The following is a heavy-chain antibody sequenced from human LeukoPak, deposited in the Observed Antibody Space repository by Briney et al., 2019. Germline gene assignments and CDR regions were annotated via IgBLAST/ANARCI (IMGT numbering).Heavy chain of an antibody. D-gene: IGHD4-17*01. CDR3: ARATSYGDYVDY. J-gene: IGHJ4*02. CDR2: IDYSGNT. CDR1: GGSISSPY. Sequence: SETLSLTCTVSGGSISSPYWSWIRQPPGKGLEWIGYIDYSGNTNYNPSLKSRVTISVDTSKNQFSLKLSSVTAADTAVYYCARATSYGDYVDYWGQGTLVTVSS. V-gene: IGHV4-59*08.